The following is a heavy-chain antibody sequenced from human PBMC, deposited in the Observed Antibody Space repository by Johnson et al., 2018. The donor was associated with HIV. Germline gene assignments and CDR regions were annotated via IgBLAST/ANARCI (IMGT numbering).Heavy chain of an antibody. J-gene: IGHJ3*02. CDR1: GFTFGIYG. Sequence: QVQLVESGGGVVQPGTSLRLSCAASGFTFGIYGMHWVRQAPGKGLEWVALISDDGTKKYFADSVKGRFNISRDNSKNTLYLQMNSVRPEDAAVYYCAKPPSLGADAFDIWGQGTMVTVSS. CDR2: ISDDGTKK. CDR3: AKPPSLGADAFDI. V-gene: IGHV3-30*18. D-gene: IGHD3-16*01.